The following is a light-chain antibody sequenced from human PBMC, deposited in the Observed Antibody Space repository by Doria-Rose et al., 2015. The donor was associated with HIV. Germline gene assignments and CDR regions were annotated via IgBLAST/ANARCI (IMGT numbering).Light chain of an antibody. CDR1: NH. Sequence: NHVSWYQLHPGKAPKLMIYEVSHRPSGVSIRFSGSKSGNTASLTISGLQAEDEADYYCSSYTSSPYVVFGGGTKLTVL. J-gene: IGLJ2*01. V-gene: IGLV2-14*01. CDR2: EVS. CDR3: SSYTSSPYVV.